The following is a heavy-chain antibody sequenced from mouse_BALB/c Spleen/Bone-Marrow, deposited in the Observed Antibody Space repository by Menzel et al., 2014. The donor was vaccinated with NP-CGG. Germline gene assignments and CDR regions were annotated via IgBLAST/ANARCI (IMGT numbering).Heavy chain of an antibody. V-gene: IGHV5-15*02. Sequence: EVQLVESGGGLVQPGGSRKLSCAASGFTFSDYGMAWVRQALGKGPEWVAFISNLAYSIYYADSVTGRFTISRENAKNTLYLEMSSLRSEDTAMYYCARRGIYYGNYLANWGQGTLVTVSA. D-gene: IGHD2-1*01. CDR1: GFTFSDYG. J-gene: IGHJ3*01. CDR3: ARRGIYYGNYLAN. CDR2: ISNLAYSI.